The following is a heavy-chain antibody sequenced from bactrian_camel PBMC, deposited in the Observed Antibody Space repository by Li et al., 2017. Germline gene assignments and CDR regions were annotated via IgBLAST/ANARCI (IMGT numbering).Heavy chain of an antibody. V-gene: IGHV3S40*01. J-gene: IGHJ4*01. D-gene: IGHD2*01. CDR1: GFAVSTRC. CDR2: IDTAERTT. CDR3: AASRSCGPTRTVVHRDEYAY. Sequence: DVQLVESGGGSVQAGGSLTLSCAASGFAVSTRCMGWFRQAPGKEREGVAFIDTAERTTYTVDSVKGRFTMSQDNANNTVHLQMNNLKPEDTAMYFCAASRSCGPTRTVVHRDEYAYWGQGTQVTVS.